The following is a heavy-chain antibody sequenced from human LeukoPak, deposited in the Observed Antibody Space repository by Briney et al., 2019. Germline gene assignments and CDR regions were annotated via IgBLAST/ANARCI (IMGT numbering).Heavy chain of an antibody. J-gene: IGHJ3*02. D-gene: IGHD3-3*01. CDR1: GFTFSSYV. V-gene: IGHV3-33*06. Sequence: GGSLRLKPATSGFTFSSYVMPWVRQAPGKGLEWVAVIWYDGSNKYYADSVNSRFTISRDNSKNPLYLQMNSLRAEDTAVYYCAKDIEREDQGEERFLEYLDAFYIWGQGTMVTVSS. CDR2: IWYDGSNK. CDR3: AKDIEREDQGEERFLEYLDAFYI.